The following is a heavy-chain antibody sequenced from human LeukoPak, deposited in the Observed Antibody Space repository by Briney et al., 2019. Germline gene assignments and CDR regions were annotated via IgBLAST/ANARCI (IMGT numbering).Heavy chain of an antibody. J-gene: IGHJ4*02. D-gene: IGHD2-21*02. CDR2: ISSSSSHT. Sequence: GGSLRLSCVASGFIFSDYYMSWIRQAPGKGLEWVSYISSSSSHTNYADSVKGRFTISRDNAKNSLYLQMNSLRAEDMALYYCARARGDSTSYYFDYWGLGTLVTVSS. CDR3: ARARGDSTSYYFDY. V-gene: IGHV3-11*06. CDR1: GFIFSDYY.